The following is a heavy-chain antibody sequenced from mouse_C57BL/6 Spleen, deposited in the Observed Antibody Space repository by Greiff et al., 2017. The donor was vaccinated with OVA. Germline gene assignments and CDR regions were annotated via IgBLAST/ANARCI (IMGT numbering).Heavy chain of an antibody. Sequence: EVKLVESGAELVRPGASVKLSCTASGFNIKDDYMHWVKQRPEQGLEWIGWIDPENGDTEYASKFQGKATITADPSSNTAYLQLSSLTSEDTSVYYCTATVVGRHWYFDVCGTWTTVTVSS. CDR3: TATVVGRHWYFDV. D-gene: IGHD1-1*01. V-gene: IGHV14-4*01. CDR1: GFNIKDDY. CDR2: IDPENGDT. J-gene: IGHJ1*03.